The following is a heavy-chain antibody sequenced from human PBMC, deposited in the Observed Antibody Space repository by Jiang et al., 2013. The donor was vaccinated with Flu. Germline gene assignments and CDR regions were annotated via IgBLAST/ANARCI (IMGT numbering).Heavy chain of an antibody. V-gene: IGHV4-59*08. CDR1: GGSISSYY. CDR2: IYYSGNT. J-gene: IGHJ4*02. Sequence: TCTVSGGSISSYYWSWIRQPPGKGLEWIGYIYYSGNTNYNPSLKSRVTISVDTSKNQFSLKLSSVTAPDTAVYYCARHRPQGGWYDYWGQGTLVTVSS. CDR3: ARHRPQGGWYDY. D-gene: IGHD6-19*01.